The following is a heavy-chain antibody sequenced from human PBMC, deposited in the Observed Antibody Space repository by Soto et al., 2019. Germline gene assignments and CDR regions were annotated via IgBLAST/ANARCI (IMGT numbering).Heavy chain of an antibody. Sequence: QVQLVESGGGVVQSGRSLRLSCAASGFTFSSYAMHWVRQAPGKGLEWMIVISYDGSNKYYADSVKGRFTISRDNSKNTLYLQRNSLRAEDTAVYYCARETWDFWSGSPHDPFDMWGQGTMVTVSS. CDR1: GFTFSSYA. D-gene: IGHD3-3*01. V-gene: IGHV3-30-3*01. CDR3: ARETWDFWSGSPHDPFDM. J-gene: IGHJ3*02. CDR2: ISYDGSNK.